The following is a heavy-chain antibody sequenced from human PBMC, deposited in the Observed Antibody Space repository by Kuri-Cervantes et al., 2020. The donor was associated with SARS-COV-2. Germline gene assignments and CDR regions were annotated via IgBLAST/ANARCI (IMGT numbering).Heavy chain of an antibody. CDR1: GFTFSSYA. V-gene: IGHV3-30*14. CDR2: ISYDGSNK. D-gene: IGHD3-3*01. CDR3: ARGTYYDFWSGYNYYGMDV. J-gene: IGHJ6*02. Sequence: GGSLRLSCAASGFTFSSYAMHWVRQAPGKGLEWVAVISYDGSNKYYADSVKGRFTISRDNSKNTLYLQMNSLRAEDTAVYYCARGTYYDFWSGYNYYGMDVWGQGTMVTVS.